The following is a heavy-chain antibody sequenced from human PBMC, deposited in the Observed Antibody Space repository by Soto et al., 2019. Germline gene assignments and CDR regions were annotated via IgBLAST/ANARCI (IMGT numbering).Heavy chain of an antibody. Sequence: EVQLLESGGGLVQPGGSLRLSCAVSGFTFSSYAMSWVRQAPGKGLQWVSAISGGGDSTYYAGSVKGRFAISRDNSKNTLFLHMSSLRAEDTAVYYCARGSYNPIDYWGQGTLVTVSS. V-gene: IGHV3-23*01. CDR1: GFTFSSYA. CDR3: ARGSYNPIDY. D-gene: IGHD3-16*01. CDR2: ISGGGDST. J-gene: IGHJ4*02.